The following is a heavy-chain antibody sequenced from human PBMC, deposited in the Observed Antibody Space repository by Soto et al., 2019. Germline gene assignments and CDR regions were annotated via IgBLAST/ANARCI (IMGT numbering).Heavy chain of an antibody. CDR3: AREPHYDFWSGSQP. CDR1: GFTFSSYS. Sequence: GGSLRLSCAASGFTFSSYSMNWGRQAPGKGLEWVSSISSSSYIYYADSVKGRFTISRDNAKNSLYLQMNSLRAEDTAVYYCAREPHYDFWSGSQPWGQGTLVTVSS. D-gene: IGHD3-3*01. V-gene: IGHV3-21*01. CDR2: ISSSSYI. J-gene: IGHJ5*02.